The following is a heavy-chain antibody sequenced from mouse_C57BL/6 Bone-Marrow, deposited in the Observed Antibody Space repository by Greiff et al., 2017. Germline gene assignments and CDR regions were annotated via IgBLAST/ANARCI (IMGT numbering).Heavy chain of an antibody. CDR2: IWGGGST. CDR3: AKHSYYGSSYWYFDV. J-gene: IGHJ1*03. Sequence: VHLVESGPGLVAPSQSLSITCTVSGFSLTSYGVDWVRQPPGKGLEWLGVIWGGGSTNYTSAPLSILSISKYNSKSQVFLTMNMLQTDDTAMYYCAKHSYYGSSYWYFDVWGTGTTVTVSS. CDR1: GFSLTSYG. D-gene: IGHD1-1*01. V-gene: IGHV2-9*01.